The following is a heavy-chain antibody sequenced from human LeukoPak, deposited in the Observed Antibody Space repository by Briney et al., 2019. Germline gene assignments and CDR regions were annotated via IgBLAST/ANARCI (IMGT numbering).Heavy chain of an antibody. D-gene: IGHD3-3*01. J-gene: IGHJ4*02. CDR1: SFSFTTDYY. V-gene: IGHV4-38-2*02. CDR3: SGERAGTIVDF. Sequence: SETLSLTCTVSSFSFTTDYYWGWIRQPPGKGLEWIGSVFRTGGTYYNPSPRKRVSISLDMSKNQFSLSLHSVTAADTAVYYCSGERAGTIVDFWGRGTLVTVSS. CDR2: VFRTGGT.